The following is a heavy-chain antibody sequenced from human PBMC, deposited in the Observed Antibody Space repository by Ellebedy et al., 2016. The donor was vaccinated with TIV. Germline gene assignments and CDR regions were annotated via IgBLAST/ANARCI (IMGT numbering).Heavy chain of an antibody. CDR1: GGSISSYY. V-gene: IGHV4-59*12. J-gene: IGHJ4*02. Sequence: MPSETLSLTCTVSGGSISSYYWSWIRQPPGKGLEWIGYIYYSGSTNYNPSLKSRVTISVDTSKNQFSLKLSSVTAADTAVYYCASLGSPVDYWGQGTLVTVSS. D-gene: IGHD2-2*01. CDR2: IYYSGST. CDR3: ASLGSPVDY.